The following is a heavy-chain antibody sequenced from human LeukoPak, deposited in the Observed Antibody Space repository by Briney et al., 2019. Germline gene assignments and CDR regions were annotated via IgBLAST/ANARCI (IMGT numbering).Heavy chain of an antibody. CDR3: ARANDDASGWHPGNWFDP. D-gene: IGHD6-19*01. Sequence: PSETLSLTCKVSGVSMTPYYWSWIRQSPGRGLEWIGYIYYSGSSNYNPSLKGRVTMSLDTSENHVSLTLTSVTAADTAVYYCARANDDASGWHPGNWFDPWGQGTLVTVSS. CDR1: GVSMTPYY. J-gene: IGHJ5*02. CDR2: IYYSGSS. V-gene: IGHV4-59*12.